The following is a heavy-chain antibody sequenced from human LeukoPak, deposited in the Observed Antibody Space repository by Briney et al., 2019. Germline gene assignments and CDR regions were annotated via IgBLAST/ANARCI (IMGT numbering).Heavy chain of an antibody. CDR2: IYSGGST. CDR3: ARDLDCGGDCIEDY. CDR1: GFTVSSNY. D-gene: IGHD2-21*02. V-gene: IGHV3-66*01. Sequence: PGGSLRLSCAASGFTVSSNYMSWVRQAPGKGLEWVSVIYSGGSTYYADSVKGRFTISRDNSKNTLYLQMNSLRAEDTAVYYCARDLDCGGDCIEDYWGQGTLVTVSS. J-gene: IGHJ4*02.